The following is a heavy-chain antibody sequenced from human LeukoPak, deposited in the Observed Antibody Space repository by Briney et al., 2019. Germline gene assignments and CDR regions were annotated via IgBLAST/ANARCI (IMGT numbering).Heavy chain of an antibody. D-gene: IGHD2-2*01. CDR1: GFTFSGSA. CDR3: TSRDCSSTSCYRDPTYYYYYMDV. CDR2: IRSKANSYAT. V-gene: IGHV3-73*01. J-gene: IGHJ6*03. Sequence: GESLKISCAASGFTFSGSAMHWVRQASGKGLEWVSRIRSKANSYATAYAASVKGRFTISRDDSKNTAYLQMNSLKTEDTAVYYCTSRDCSSTSCYRDPTYYYYYMDVWGKGTTVTVSS.